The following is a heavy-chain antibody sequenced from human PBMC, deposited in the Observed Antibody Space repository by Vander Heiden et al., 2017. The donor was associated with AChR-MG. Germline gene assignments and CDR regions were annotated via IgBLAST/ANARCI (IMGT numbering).Heavy chain of an antibody. CDR1: GFNCSSCW. CDR2: IKEYGSEK. CDR3: ARDRRSHPYWYFDP. Sequence: EVQLVESGGGLVQPGGSLRLSCAASGFNCSSCWMSWVRQAPGKGLEWVANIKEYGSEKYYVDSVKGRFTISRDNAKNSLSLQMNSLRAEDTAMYYCARDRRSHPYWYFDPWGRGTLVTVSS. D-gene: IGHD6-6*01. J-gene: IGHJ2*01. V-gene: IGHV3-7*01.